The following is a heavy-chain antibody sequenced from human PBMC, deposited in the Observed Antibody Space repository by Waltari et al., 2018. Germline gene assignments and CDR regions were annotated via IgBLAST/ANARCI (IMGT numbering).Heavy chain of an antibody. V-gene: IGHV1-8*01. J-gene: IGHJ6*03. D-gene: IGHD2-2*01. Sequence: QVQLVQSGAEVKKPGASVKVSCKASGYTFTSYDINWVRQATGQGLEWMGWMNPNSGNTGYAQKFQGRVTMTRNTSRSTAYMELSSLRSEDTAVYYCARAQVVVVPAAMNYYYYMDVWGKGTTVTVSS. CDR3: ARAQVVVVPAAMNYYYYMDV. CDR1: GYTFTSYD. CDR2: MNPNSGNT.